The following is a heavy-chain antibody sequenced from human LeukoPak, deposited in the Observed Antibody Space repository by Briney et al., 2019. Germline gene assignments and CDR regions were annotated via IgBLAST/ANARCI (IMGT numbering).Heavy chain of an antibody. CDR3: ARHVSQGAYYYYFVDV. Sequence: PSETLSLTCTVPGGSMTSGSHYWGWIRQAPGKGLEWIGTIHYTGGTYYNPSLRSRVTIYALTSKNQFSLKLNSVTATDTAVYYCARHVSQGAYYYYFVDVWGKGATVTVSS. V-gene: IGHV4-39*01. CDR2: IHYTGGT. CDR1: GGSMTSGSHY. D-gene: IGHD3-16*01. J-gene: IGHJ6*03.